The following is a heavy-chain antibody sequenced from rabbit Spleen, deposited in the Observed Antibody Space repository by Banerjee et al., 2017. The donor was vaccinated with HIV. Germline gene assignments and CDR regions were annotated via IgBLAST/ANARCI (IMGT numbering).Heavy chain of an antibody. V-gene: IGHV1S45*01. Sequence: QEQLEESAGGLVKPGTSLTLTCTASGFTVSSVYWICWVRQAPGKGLEWIACIYAGSSGGTYFANWAKGRFTISKPSSTTVTLQMTGLTAADTATYFCAKNGGMLDYRLWGQGTLVTVS. CDR3: AKNGGMLDYRL. J-gene: IGHJ4*01. D-gene: IGHD6-1*01. CDR1: GFTVSSVYW. CDR2: IYAGSSGGT.